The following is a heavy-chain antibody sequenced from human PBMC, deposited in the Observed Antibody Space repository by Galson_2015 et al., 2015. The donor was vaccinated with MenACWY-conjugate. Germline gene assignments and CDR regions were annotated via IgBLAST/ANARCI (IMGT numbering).Heavy chain of an antibody. V-gene: IGHV1-46*03. CDR3: ASYSRNYYDSSGYPYMDV. Sequence: SVKVSCKASGGTFSSYAMHWVRQAPGQGLEWMGIINPSGGSTSYAQKFQGRVTMTRDTSTSTVYMELSSLRSEDTAVYYCASYSRNYYDSSGYPYMDVWGKGTTVTVSS. CDR1: GGTFSSYA. D-gene: IGHD3-22*01. CDR2: INPSGGST. J-gene: IGHJ6*03.